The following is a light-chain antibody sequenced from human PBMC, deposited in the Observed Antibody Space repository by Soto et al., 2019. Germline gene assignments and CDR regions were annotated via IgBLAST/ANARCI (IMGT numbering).Light chain of an antibody. CDR3: QQYGNFPYT. V-gene: IGKV3-20*01. Sequence: EIVLTQSPGTLSLSPGERATLSCRASQSVPSDWLAWYRQKPGQAPSLLIYGASSRATVVPHRVSGSGSGTDFTLTINRLEPADFAVYYCQQYGNFPYTFGQGTKLEIK. CDR1: QSVPSDW. CDR2: GAS. J-gene: IGKJ2*01.